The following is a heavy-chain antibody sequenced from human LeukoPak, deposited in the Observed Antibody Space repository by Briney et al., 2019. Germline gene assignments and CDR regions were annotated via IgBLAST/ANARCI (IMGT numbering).Heavy chain of an antibody. CDR3: ASIVVVPAAIPGYYYMDV. CDR2: IYYSGST. CDR1: GGSISSSSYY. V-gene: IGHV4-39*01. J-gene: IGHJ6*03. Sequence: SETLSLTCTVSGGSISSSSYYWGWIRQPPGKGLEWIGSIYYSGSTYYNPSLKSRDTISVDTSKNQFSLKLSSVTAADTAVYYCASIVVVPAAIPGYYYMDVWGKGTTVTVSS. D-gene: IGHD2-2*01.